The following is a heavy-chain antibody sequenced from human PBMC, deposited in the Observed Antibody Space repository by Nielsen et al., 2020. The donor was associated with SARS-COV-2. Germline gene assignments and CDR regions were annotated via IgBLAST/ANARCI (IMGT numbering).Heavy chain of an antibody. D-gene: IGHD2-2*01. J-gene: IGHJ4*02. CDR3: ARDRRYCSSASCFSEYYFDS. CDR1: GFTFSSYW. Sequence: GESLKISCAASGFTFSSYWMSWVRQAPGKGLEWVANIKQDGSEKYYVDSVKGRFTISRDNAKNSLYLQMNSLRVEDTAVYYCARDRRYCSSASCFSEYYFDSWGQGTLVTVSS. V-gene: IGHV3-7*01. CDR2: IKQDGSEK.